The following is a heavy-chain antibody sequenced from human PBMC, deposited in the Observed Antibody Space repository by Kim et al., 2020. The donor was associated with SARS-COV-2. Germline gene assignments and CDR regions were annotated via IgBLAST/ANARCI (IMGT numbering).Heavy chain of an antibody. CDR1: GGSFSGYY. V-gene: IGHV4-34*01. D-gene: IGHD5-12*01. CDR2: INHSGST. CDR3: ARGMRVEMATIGSWLY. J-gene: IGHJ4*02. Sequence: SETLSLTCAVYGGSFSGYYWSWIRQPPGKGLEWIGEINHSGSTNYNPSLKSRVTISVDTSKNQFSLKLSSVTAADTAVYYCARGMRVEMATIGSWLYWGQGTLVTVSS.